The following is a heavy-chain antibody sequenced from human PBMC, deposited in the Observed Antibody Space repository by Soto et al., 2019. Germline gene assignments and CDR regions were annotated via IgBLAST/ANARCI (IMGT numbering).Heavy chain of an antibody. CDR2: IYSSGST. CDR1: GGTLSGYY. D-gene: IGHD3-3*01. CDR3: ARGQRFSDWFDP. Sequence: SLTCTVTGGTLSGYYWTWIRQSAGGGLEWIGRIYSSGSTNYNPSLKSRVTISLDTSMSHFSLRLRSVSAADTAVYYCARGQRFSDWFDPWGQGTLVTSPQ. V-gene: IGHV4-4*07. J-gene: IGHJ5*02.